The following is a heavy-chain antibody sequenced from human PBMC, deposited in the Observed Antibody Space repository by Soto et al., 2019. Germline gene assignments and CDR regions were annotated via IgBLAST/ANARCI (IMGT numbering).Heavy chain of an antibody. J-gene: IGHJ4*02. CDR3: AKGSGRSGWYHYFDY. D-gene: IGHD6-19*01. Sequence: GGSLRLSCAASGFTFSSYAMSWVRQAPGKGLEWVSAISGSGGSTYYADSVKGRFTISRDNSKNTLYLQMNSLRAEDTAVYYCAKGSGRSGWYHYFDYWGQGTLVTVSS. CDR2: ISGSGGST. V-gene: IGHV3-23*01. CDR1: GFTFSSYA.